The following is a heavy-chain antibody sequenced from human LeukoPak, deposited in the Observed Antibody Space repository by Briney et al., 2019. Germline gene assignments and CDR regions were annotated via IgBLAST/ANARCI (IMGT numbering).Heavy chain of an antibody. CDR1: GYTFTSYY. D-gene: IGHD6-19*01. CDR2: INPSGGST. Sequence: ASVKVSCKASGYTFTSYYMHWVRQAPGQGLEWMGIINPSGGSTSYAQKFQGRVTMTRDTSTSTVYMELSSLRSEDTAVYYCARGSQQWLVQYWFDTWGQGTLVTVSS. J-gene: IGHJ5*02. CDR3: ARGSQQWLVQYWFDT. V-gene: IGHV1-46*01.